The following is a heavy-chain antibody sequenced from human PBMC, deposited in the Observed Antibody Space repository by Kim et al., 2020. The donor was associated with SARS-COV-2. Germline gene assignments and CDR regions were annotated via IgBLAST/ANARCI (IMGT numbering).Heavy chain of an antibody. CDR1: GGSISSYY. CDR2: IYYSGST. Sequence: SETLSLTCTVSGGSISSYYWSWIRQPPGKGLEWIGYIYYSGSTNYNPSLKSRVTISVDTSKNQFSLKLSSVTAADTAVYYCARLWFGESFGYRLNNWFDPWGQGTLVTVSS. J-gene: IGHJ5*02. CDR3: ARLWFGESFGYRLNNWFDP. V-gene: IGHV4-59*01. D-gene: IGHD3-10*01.